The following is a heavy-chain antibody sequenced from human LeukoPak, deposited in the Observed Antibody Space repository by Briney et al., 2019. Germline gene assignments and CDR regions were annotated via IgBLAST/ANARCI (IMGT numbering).Heavy chain of an antibody. V-gene: IGHV3-66*02. CDR2: IYSGGST. Sequence: GGSLRLSCAASVFTVSSNYISWVRQAPGKGLEWVSVIYSGGSTYYADSVKGRFTISRGNSKNTLYLQMNSLRAEDTAVYYCARDLGSPAGVDYWGQGTLVTVSS. D-gene: IGHD1-26*01. CDR1: VFTVSSNY. CDR3: ARDLGSPAGVDY. J-gene: IGHJ4*02.